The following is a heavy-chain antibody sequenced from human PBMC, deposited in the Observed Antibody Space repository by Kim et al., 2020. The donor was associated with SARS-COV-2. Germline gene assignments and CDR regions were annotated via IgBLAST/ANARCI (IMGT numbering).Heavy chain of an antibody. V-gene: IGHV4-34*01. Sequence: SETLSLTCAVYGGSFSGYYWSWIRQPPGKGLEWIGEINHSGSTNYNPSLKSRVTISVDTSKNQFSLKLSSVTAAVTAVYYCARGLRCSGCSCSSRVRYG. CDR3: ARGLRCSGCSCSSRVRYG. CDR2: INHSGST. CDR1: GGSFSGYY. D-gene: IGHD2-15*01. J-gene: IGHJ6*01.